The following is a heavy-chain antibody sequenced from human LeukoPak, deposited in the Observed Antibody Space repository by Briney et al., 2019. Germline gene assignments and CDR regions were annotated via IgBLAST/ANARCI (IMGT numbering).Heavy chain of an antibody. CDR3: ARGGVRDCSSTSCYHD. J-gene: IGHJ4*02. CDR2: IYKDGST. V-gene: IGHV3-66*01. Sequence: PGGSLRLSCAASGFTVSSHYMSWVRQAPGKGLEWVSVIYKDGSTYYAEFVKGRFTISRDRSKNTLFLQMISLRAEDTAVYYCARGGVRDCSSTSCYHDWGQGTLVTVSS. D-gene: IGHD2-2*01. CDR1: GFTVSSHY.